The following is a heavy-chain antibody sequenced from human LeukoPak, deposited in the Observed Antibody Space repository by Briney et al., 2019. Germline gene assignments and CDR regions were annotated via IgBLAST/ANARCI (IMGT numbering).Heavy chain of an antibody. CDR2: IYFSGTS. D-gene: IGHD3-16*01. CDR3: ARHAWGLNAFDV. CDR1: SGSISSTNHN. Sequence: SETLSLTCTVSSGSISSTNHNWGWLRQPPGKGPEWIGNIYFSGTSYHNPSLKSRVLISVDTSKSQFSLKLNSVTAADTAVYYCARHAWGLNAFDVWGRGTMVIVSA. J-gene: IGHJ3*01. V-gene: IGHV4-39*01.